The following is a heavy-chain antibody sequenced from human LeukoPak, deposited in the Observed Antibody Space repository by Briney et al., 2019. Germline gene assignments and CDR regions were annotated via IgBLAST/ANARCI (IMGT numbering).Heavy chain of an antibody. V-gene: IGHV5-51*01. D-gene: IGHD6-13*01. Sequence: GESLKISCKASGYSFTNYWIGWVRQLPEKGLEWMGIIDPSDSDTRYTPSFQGQVTISADKSLTTAYLQWNSLKASDTAMYYCARGSPLSSSGAEYFQHWGQGTLVTVSS. CDR3: ARGSPLSSSGAEYFQH. CDR1: GYSFTNYW. CDR2: IDPSDSDT. J-gene: IGHJ1*01.